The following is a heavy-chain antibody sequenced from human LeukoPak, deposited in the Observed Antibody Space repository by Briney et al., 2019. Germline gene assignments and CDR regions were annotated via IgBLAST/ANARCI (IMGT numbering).Heavy chain of an antibody. Sequence: SQTLSLTCTVSGGSISGGGYYWSWIRQPPGKGLEWIGYIYHSGSTYYNPSLKSRVTISVDRSKNQFSLKLSSVTAADTAVYYCAGEAPTTVVNPGWFDPWGQGTLVTVSS. CDR2: IYHSGST. CDR3: AGEAPTTVVNPGWFDP. J-gene: IGHJ5*02. D-gene: IGHD4-23*01. V-gene: IGHV4-30-2*01. CDR1: GGSISGGGYY.